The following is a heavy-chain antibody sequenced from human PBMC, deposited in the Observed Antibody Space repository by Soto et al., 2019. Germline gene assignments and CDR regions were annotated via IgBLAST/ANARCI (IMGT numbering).Heavy chain of an antibody. CDR2: ISYDGSNK. D-gene: IGHD2-21*02. J-gene: IGHJ4*02. CDR1: GFTFSSYG. CDR3: AKVRGSKVVVTAPFDY. Sequence: QVQLVESGGGVVQPGRSLRLSCAASGFTFSSYGMHWVRQAPGKGLEWVAVISYDGSNKYYADSVKGRFTISRDNSKNTLYLQMNSLRAEDTAVYYCAKVRGSKVVVTAPFDYWGQGTLVTVSS. V-gene: IGHV3-30*18.